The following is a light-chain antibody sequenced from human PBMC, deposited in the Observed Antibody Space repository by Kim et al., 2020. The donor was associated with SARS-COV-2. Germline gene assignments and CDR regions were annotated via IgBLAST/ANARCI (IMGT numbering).Light chain of an antibody. CDR3: QQYGTSPQT. Sequence: SPGEGATLSCRASQSVGTTYLAWYQQKSGQAPRLLIYGTSSRATGIPDRFSGSGSGTDFTLTISRLEPEDFAVYYCQQYGTSPQTFGGGTKVDIK. V-gene: IGKV3-20*01. CDR2: GTS. J-gene: IGKJ4*01. CDR1: QSVGTTY.